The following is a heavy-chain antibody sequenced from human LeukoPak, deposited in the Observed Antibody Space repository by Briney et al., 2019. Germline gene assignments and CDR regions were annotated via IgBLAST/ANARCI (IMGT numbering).Heavy chain of an antibody. CDR1: GFTFSSYA. J-gene: IGHJ4*02. Sequence: GGSLRLSCAASGFTFSSYAMSWVRQAPGKGLEWVSAISGSGGSTYYADSVKGRFTISRDNSKNTLYLQMNSLRAEDTAVYYCAKRPPTTVVTQAGVFFDYWGQGTLVTVSS. CDR3: AKRPPTTVVTQAGVFFDY. D-gene: IGHD4-23*01. CDR2: ISGSGGST. V-gene: IGHV3-23*01.